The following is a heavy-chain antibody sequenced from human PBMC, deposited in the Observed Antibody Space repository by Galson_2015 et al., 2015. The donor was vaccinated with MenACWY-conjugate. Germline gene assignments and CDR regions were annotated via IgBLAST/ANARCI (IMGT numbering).Heavy chain of an antibody. CDR2: IYYSGST. D-gene: IGHD3-3*01. Sequence: TLSLTCTVSGGSISSGGYYWSWIRQHPGKGLEWIGYIYYSGSTYYNPSLKSRVTISVDTSKNQFSLKLSSVTAADTAVYYCARGPYGPPLTIGMDVWGQGTTVTVSS. J-gene: IGHJ6*02. CDR1: GGSISSGGYY. V-gene: IGHV4-31*03. CDR3: ARGPYGPPLTIGMDV.